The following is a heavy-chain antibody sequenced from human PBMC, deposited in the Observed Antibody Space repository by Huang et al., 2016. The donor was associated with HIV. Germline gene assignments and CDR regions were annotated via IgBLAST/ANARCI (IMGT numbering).Heavy chain of an antibody. J-gene: IGHJ4*02. V-gene: IGHV3-30-3*01. D-gene: IGHD3-10*01. CDR3: ARTGSYYYGSGSYHFGDY. Sequence: QVQLVESGGGVVQPGRSLRLSCAASGFAFSSYAMHWVRQAPGKGLVWLAVISIDGSNKNDAHSGKGRFTISRDNSKGTVYLQMNSLRPEDTAVYSCARTGSYYYGSGSYHFGDYWGQGTLVTVSS. CDR1: GFAFSSYA. CDR2: ISIDGSNK.